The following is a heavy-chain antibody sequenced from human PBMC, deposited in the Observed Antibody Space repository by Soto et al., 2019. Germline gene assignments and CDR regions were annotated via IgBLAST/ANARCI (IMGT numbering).Heavy chain of an antibody. CDR1: GGTFSSYA. Sequence: SVKVSCKASGGTFSSYAISWVRQAPGQGLEWMGGIIPIFGTANYAQKFQGRVTITADESTSTAYMELSSLRSEDTAVYYCARVDCISTSCQAYNYYYYGMDVWGQGTTVTVS. CDR2: IIPIFGTA. J-gene: IGHJ6*02. V-gene: IGHV1-69*13. CDR3: ARVDCISTSCQAYNYYYYGMDV. D-gene: IGHD2-2*01.